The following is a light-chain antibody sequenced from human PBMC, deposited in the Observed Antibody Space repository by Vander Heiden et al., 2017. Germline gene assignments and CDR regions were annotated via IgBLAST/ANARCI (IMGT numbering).Light chain of an antibody. CDR3: CSYAGSYTFWV. V-gene: IGLV2-11*01. CDR2: DVS. Sequence: QSALTQPRSVSGSPGPSVTISCTGTSSDVGGYNYVSWYQQHPGKAPKRMIYDVSKRPSGVPDRFSGSKSGNTASLTISGLQAEDEADYYCCSYAGSYTFWVFGGGTKLTVL. J-gene: IGLJ3*02. CDR1: SSDVGGYNY.